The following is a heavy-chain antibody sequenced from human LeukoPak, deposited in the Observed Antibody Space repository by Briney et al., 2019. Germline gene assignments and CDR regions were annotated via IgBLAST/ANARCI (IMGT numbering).Heavy chain of an antibody. CDR3: ARLGCSSTSCLFDY. CDR1: GGSFSGYY. D-gene: IGHD2-2*01. J-gene: IGHJ4*02. V-gene: IGHV4-34*01. Sequence: PSETLSLTCAVYGGSFSGYYWSWIRQPPGKGLEGIGEINHSGSTNYNPSLKRRVTISVDTSKNQFSLKLSSVTAADTAVYSCARLGCSSTSCLFDYWGQGTLVTVSS. CDR2: INHSGST.